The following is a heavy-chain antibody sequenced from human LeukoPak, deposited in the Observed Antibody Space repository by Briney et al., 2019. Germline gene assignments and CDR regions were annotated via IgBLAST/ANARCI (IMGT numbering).Heavy chain of an antibody. CDR2: INRSGST. Sequence: MTSETLSLTCAVYGGSFSGYYWSWIRQPPGKGLEWIGEINRSGSTNYNPSLKSRVTISVDTSKNQFSLKLSSVTAADTAVYYCARGDRGARDTNPWAKYYFDYWGQGTLVTVSS. CDR1: GGSFSGYY. V-gene: IGHV4-34*01. J-gene: IGHJ4*02. CDR3: ARGDRGARDTNPWAKYYFDY. D-gene: IGHD2-8*01.